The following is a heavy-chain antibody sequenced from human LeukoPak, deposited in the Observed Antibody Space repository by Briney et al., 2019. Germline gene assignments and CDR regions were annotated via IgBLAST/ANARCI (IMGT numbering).Heavy chain of an antibody. CDR3: AREGSYCVGGDCYSFDF. V-gene: IGHV1-2*02. Sequence: ASVKVSCKASGYRFISNYIQWVRQAPGLGPEWMGWMHPGNGNTRYAEKLQGRGTMTRDTSINTGYMDLSSLRSEDTAVYYCAREGSYCVGGDCYSFDFWGQGTLITVSS. CDR2: MHPGNGNT. D-gene: IGHD2-21*02. J-gene: IGHJ4*02. CDR1: GYRFISNY.